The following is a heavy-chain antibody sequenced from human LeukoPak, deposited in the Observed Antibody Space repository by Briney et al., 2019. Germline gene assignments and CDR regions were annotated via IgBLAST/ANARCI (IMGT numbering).Heavy chain of an antibody. V-gene: IGHV1-46*01. D-gene: IGHD1-26*01. CDR1: GYTFTSYY. J-gene: IGHJ4*02. Sequence: GASVKVSCKASGYTFTSYYMHWVRQAPGQGLEWMGIINPSGGSTSYAQKFQGRVTMTRDMSTSTVYMELSSLRSEDTAVYYCARVNSGSYWRVSAFDYWGQGTLVTVSS. CDR3: ARVNSGSYWRVSAFDY. CDR2: INPSGGST.